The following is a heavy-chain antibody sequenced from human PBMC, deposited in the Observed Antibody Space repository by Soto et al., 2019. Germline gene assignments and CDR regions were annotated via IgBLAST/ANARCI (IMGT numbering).Heavy chain of an antibody. V-gene: IGHV3-33*01. Sequence: QVQLVESGGGVVQPGRSLRLSCAASGFTFSSYGMHWVRQAPGRGRGWVAVIWYDGSNKYYADSVKGRFTISRDNSKNTLYLQMNSLRAEDTAVYYCARGEAVAGTYYYGMDVWGQGTTVTVSS. D-gene: IGHD6-19*01. J-gene: IGHJ6*02. CDR2: IWYDGSNK. CDR3: ARGEAVAGTYYYGMDV. CDR1: GFTFSSYG.